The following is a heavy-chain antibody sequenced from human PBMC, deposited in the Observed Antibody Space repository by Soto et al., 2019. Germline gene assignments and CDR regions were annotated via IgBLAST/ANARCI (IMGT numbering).Heavy chain of an antibody. CDR1: GYSFTSYA. CDR3: ARNPDYDSSGEFDY. J-gene: IGHJ4*02. V-gene: IGHV1-3*01. Sequence: GASVKVSCKASGYSFTSYAMHWVRQAPGQRLEWMGWINSGTGNRKYSQRFQGRVTITSDTSASTGYMELSSLRSEDTAVYYCARNPDYDSSGEFDYWGQGTLVTVSS. CDR2: INSGTGNR. D-gene: IGHD3-22*01.